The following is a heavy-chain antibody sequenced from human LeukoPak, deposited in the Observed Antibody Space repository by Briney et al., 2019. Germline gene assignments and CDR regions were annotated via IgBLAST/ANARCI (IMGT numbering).Heavy chain of an antibody. CDR2: INHGGST. D-gene: IGHD3-10*01. CDR1: GGSISRSNYY. J-gene: IGHJ6*03. CDR3: ARGRGGDRGGGHYYYMDV. Sequence: SETLSLTCTVSGGSISRSNYYWAWIRQPPGKGLEWIGEINHGGSTNHNPSLKSRVTISVDTSKNQFSLKLRSLTAADTAVYYCARGRGGDRGGGHYYYMDVWGKGTTVIVS. V-gene: IGHV4-39*07.